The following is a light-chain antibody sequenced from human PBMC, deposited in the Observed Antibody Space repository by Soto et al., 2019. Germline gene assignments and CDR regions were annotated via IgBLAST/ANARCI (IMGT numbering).Light chain of an antibody. Sequence: DIQITQSPSTLSASVGDRLTITCRASQIISNWLAWYQQRPGKAPKLLIFDASSLESGVPSRFSGSGSGTEFTLTISSLQPDDFATYYCQQYNTYSKTFGQGTKVDIK. J-gene: IGKJ1*01. CDR1: QIISNW. V-gene: IGKV1-5*01. CDR2: DAS. CDR3: QQYNTYSKT.